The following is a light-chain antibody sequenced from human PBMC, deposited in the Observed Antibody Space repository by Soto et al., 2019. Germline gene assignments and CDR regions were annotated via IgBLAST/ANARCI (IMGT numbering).Light chain of an antibody. V-gene: IGKV1-39*01. CDR3: QHSYTSPWT. CDR1: QGISTS. J-gene: IGKJ1*01. Sequence: DIQMTQSPSSLSASVGDRVTISCRASQGISTSLNWYQQKPGTAPRLLIYRASSVKSGVPPRFSGSGSGRDFTLTISSLRPEDIATYFCQHSYTSPWTLGQGTKVDIK. CDR2: RAS.